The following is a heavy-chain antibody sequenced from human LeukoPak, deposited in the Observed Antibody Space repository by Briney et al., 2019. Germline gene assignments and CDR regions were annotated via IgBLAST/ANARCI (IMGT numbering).Heavy chain of an antibody. J-gene: IGHJ3*02. Sequence: GGSLRLSCAASGFSFSSYSMNWVRQAPGKGLEWVSSISSRSSVIFYADSVKGRFTISRDNAKNSLYLQMNSLRAEDTAVYYCARGGTGATRDDTFDIWGQGAMVTVSS. D-gene: IGHD1-7*01. V-gene: IGHV3-21*01. CDR1: GFSFSSYS. CDR3: ARGGTGATRDDTFDI. CDR2: ISSRSSVI.